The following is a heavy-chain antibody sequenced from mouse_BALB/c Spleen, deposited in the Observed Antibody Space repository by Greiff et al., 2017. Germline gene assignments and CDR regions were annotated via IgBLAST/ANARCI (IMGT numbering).Heavy chain of an antibody. CDR2: IDPYDSET. V-gene: IGHV1-52*01. CDR3: ARLRDYDGEWCFDV. D-gene: IGHD2-4*01. Sequence: QVQLQQPGAELVRPGASVKLSCKASGYTFTGYWMNWVKQRPEQGLEWIGRIDPYDSETHYNQKFKDKAILTVDKSSSTAYMQLSSLTSEDSAVYYCARLRDYDGEWCFDVWGAGTTVTVSS. CDR1: GYTFTGYW. J-gene: IGHJ1*01.